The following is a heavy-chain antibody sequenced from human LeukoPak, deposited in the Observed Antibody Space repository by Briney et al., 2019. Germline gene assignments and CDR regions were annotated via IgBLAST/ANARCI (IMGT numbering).Heavy chain of an antibody. Sequence: SETLSLTCTVSGGSISSSSYYWGWFGQPPGKGLGWFGGIYFGGSTYYNPSLKSRVTISVDTSTNQFSLKLTSVIAADTAPFYCARYHCPGGICDGFDVWGQGTMVTVSS. CDR2: IYFGGST. D-gene: IGHD2-8*02. J-gene: IGHJ3*01. V-gene: IGHV4-39*07. CDR3: ARYHCPGGICDGFDV. CDR1: GGSISSSSYY.